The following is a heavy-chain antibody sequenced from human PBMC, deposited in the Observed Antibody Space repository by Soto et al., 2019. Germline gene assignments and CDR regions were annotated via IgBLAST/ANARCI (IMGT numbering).Heavy chain of an antibody. CDR2: TYYRSRWNN. J-gene: IGHJ4*02. D-gene: IGHD3-16*01. V-gene: IGHV6-1*01. Sequence: PSQTLSLTCAISGDSVSSNSVAWNWIRQSPSRGLEWLGRTYYRSRWNNDYAVSVKSRITINPDTSRNQFSLQLNSVTPEDTAVFYCARERYGIIDDWGQGTLVTVSS. CDR3: ARERYGIIDD. CDR1: GDSVSSNSVA.